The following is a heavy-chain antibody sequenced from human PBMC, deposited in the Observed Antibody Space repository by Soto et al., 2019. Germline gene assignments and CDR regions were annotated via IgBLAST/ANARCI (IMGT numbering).Heavy chain of an antibody. J-gene: IGHJ6*02. Sequence: QAQLVQSGAEVKKPGASVKVSCKASGYTFTSYDINWVRQAPGQGLEWLGWMDPNSGSTGYAQNFEGRATMSCTISINAAHMELSSLISEDTAVYYCARASKFDFGRKGLDVGGQGTTVTVSS. V-gene: IGHV1-8*01. CDR3: ARASKFDFGRKGLDV. CDR2: MDPNSGST. CDR1: GYTFTSYD. D-gene: IGHD3-3*01.